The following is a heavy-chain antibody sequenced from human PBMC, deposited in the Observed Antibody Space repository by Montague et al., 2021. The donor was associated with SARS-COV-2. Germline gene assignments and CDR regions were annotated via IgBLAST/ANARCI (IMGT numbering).Heavy chain of an antibody. CDR2: ISSSSSYK. Sequence: SLRLSCAASGFTFSSYSMNWVRQAPGKGLEWVSSISSSSSYKHYADSVKDRFTISRDNAKNSLYLQMNSLRAEDTAVYYCARGDYVWGSYRYGHYNWFDPWGQGTLGTVSS. D-gene: IGHD3-16*02. V-gene: IGHV3-21*01. J-gene: IGHJ5*02. CDR3: ARGDYVWGSYRYGHYNWFDP. CDR1: GFTFSSYS.